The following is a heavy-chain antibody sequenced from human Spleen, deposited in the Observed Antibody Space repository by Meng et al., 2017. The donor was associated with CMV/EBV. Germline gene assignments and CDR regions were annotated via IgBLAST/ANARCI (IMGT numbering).Heavy chain of an antibody. CDR2: ISDSGDSP. CDR1: GFTFSSHA. V-gene: IGHV3-23*01. Sequence: GGSLRLSCGASGFTFSSHAMHWVRQAPGKGLEWVSIISDSGDSPYYADSVKGRFIISRDNSKNMVYLQMKTLRADDTAIYYCAKTLNGYGGEDSWGQGTLVTVSS. D-gene: IGHD5-18*01. CDR3: AKTLNGYGGEDS. J-gene: IGHJ4*02.